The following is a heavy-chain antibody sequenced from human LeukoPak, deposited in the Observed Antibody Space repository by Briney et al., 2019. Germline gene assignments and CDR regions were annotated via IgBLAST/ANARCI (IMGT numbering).Heavy chain of an antibody. CDR2: IRGSDGST. CDR3: AKDVYGDYGGLDY. D-gene: IGHD4-17*01. CDR1: GFPFSTYA. J-gene: IGHJ4*02. V-gene: IGHV3-23*01. Sequence: GGSLRLSCAASGFPFSTYAMSWVRQAPGKGLEWVSSIRGSDGSTYYADSVKGRFAISRDNSKNTLYLQMNSLRAEDTAVYYCAKDVYGDYGGLDYWGQGTLVTVPS.